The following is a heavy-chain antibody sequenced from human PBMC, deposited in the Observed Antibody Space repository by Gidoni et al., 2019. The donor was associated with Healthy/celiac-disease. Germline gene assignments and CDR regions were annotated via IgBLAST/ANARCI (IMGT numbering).Heavy chain of an antibody. CDR2: IYPGDSDT. CDR3: ASGEGWELPYYFDY. CDR1: GYSLTSYW. J-gene: IGHJ4*02. D-gene: IGHD1-26*01. V-gene: IGHV5-51*01. Sequence: EVQLVQSGAEVKKPGESLKISCKGSGYSLTSYWIGWVRQLPVKGLEWMGVIYPGDSDTRHSPSFQGQVTISADNSISTAYLQWSSLKASDTAMYYCASGEGWELPYYFDYWGQGTLVTVSS.